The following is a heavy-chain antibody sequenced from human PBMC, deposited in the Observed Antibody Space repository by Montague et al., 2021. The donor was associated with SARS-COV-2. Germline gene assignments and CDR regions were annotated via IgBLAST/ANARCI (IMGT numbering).Heavy chain of an antibody. J-gene: IGHJ4*02. V-gene: IGHV4-31*03. CDR2: IYYSGST. D-gene: IGHD3-3*01. CDR3: ARMGGNYDYYFDY. CDR1: GGSINGGSYY. Sequence: TLSLTCTVSGGSINGGSYYWSWIRQPPGKGLEWIGFIYYSGSTYYNPSLRSRLAISVDASTNQFSLRLSSVTAADTAVYFCARMGGNYDYYFDYWGLGTLVTVSS.